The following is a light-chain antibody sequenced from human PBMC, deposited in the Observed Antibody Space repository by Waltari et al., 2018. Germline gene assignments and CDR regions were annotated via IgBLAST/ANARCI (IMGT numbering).Light chain of an antibody. CDR1: SNDVGGYDY. Sequence: QSALTQPASVSGSPGQSITISCTGTSNDVGGYDYVSWFQQHPDKAPNLMISGVTNRPSGVSNRFFGSKSGNTASLTISGLQAEDEADYYCSSYTRSDTLVFGGGTRLTVL. V-gene: IGLV2-14*01. J-gene: IGLJ3*02. CDR3: SSYTRSDTLV. CDR2: GVT.